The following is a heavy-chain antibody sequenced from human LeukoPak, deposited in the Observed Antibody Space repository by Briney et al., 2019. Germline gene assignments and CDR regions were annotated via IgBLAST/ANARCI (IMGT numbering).Heavy chain of an antibody. J-gene: IGHJ4*02. CDR1: GFTLSNYW. CDR2: INSDGINT. V-gene: IGHV3-74*01. Sequence: GGSLRLSCAASGFTLSNYWMHWVRQAPGKGLVWVSRINSDGINTSYADSVKGRFTISRDNAKNTLNLQMNSLRAEDTAVYYCARDFEPDDSSGSIDYWGQGTLVTVSS. D-gene: IGHD3-22*01. CDR3: ARDFEPDDSSGSIDY.